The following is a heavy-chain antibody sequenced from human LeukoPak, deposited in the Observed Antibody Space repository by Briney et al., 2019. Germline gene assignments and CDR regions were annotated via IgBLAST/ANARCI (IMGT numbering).Heavy chain of an antibody. J-gene: IGHJ4*02. D-gene: IGHD3-10*01. CDR1: GFIFSNYA. Sequence: GKSLSLSCETSGFIFSNYAMHWVRQAPGKGLEWVAIIWYDGQNKYYAESVKGRFTISRDNSKNTLYLQMNSLSDDDTAVYYCWEGLGRNAGAGGPGYWGQGTLVTVSS. V-gene: IGHV3-33*01. CDR3: WEGLGRNAGAGGPGY. CDR2: IWYDGQNK.